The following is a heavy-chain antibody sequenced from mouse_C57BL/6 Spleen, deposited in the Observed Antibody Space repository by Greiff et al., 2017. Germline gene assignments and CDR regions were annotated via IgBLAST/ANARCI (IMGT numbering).Heavy chain of an antibody. CDR3: TRSGGSSWYFDV. D-gene: IGHD1-1*01. J-gene: IGHJ1*03. CDR2: IDPETGGT. V-gene: IGHV1-15*01. Sequence: VQLQQSGAELVRPGASVTLSCKASGYTFTDYEMHWVKQTPVHGLEWIGAIDPETGGTAYNQKFKGKAILTADKSSSTAYMELRSLTSEDSAVYYCTRSGGSSWYFDVWGTGTTVTVSS. CDR1: GYTFTDYE.